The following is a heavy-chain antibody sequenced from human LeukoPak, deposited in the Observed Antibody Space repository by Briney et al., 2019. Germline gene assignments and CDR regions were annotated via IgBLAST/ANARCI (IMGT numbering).Heavy chain of an antibody. J-gene: IGHJ6*02. V-gene: IGHV1-24*01. D-gene: IGHD1-14*01. Sequence: GSVKVSCKVSGYTLTELSMHWVRQAPGKGLEWMGGFDPEDGETIYAQKFQGRVTMTEDTSTDTAYMELSSLRSEDTAVYYCATSLRNTPYYYYGMDVWGQGTTVTVSS. CDR1: GYTLTELS. CDR2: FDPEDGET. CDR3: ATSLRNTPYYYYGMDV.